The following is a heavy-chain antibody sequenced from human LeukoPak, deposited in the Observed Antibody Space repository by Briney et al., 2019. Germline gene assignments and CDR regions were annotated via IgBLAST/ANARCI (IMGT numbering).Heavy chain of an antibody. CDR2: IWYDGSNK. CDR1: GFTFSSYG. J-gene: IGHJ3*02. V-gene: IGHV3-33*01. CDR3: ARERPRYSSGWYSSAFDI. Sequence: PGRSLRLSCAASGFTFSSYGMHWVRQAPGKGLEWVAVIWYDGSNKYYADSVKGRFTISRDNSKNTLYLQMNSLRAEDTAVYYCARERPRYSSGWYSSAFDIWGQGTMVTASS. D-gene: IGHD6-19*01.